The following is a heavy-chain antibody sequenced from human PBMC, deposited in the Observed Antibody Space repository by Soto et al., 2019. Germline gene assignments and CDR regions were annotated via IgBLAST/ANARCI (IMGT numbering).Heavy chain of an antibody. CDR2: IIPVFGPA. CDR3: GRGGSWAKVDS. CDR1: GVTLKNSA. D-gene: IGHD6-13*01. V-gene: IGHV1-69*01. Sequence: QAQLVQSGAEVKKPGSSVRVSCKASGVTLKNSALSWVRQAPGQGLEWMGGIIPVFGPALYAQKFQGRVTITADESTNTAFLDVSSLRSEDTAVYYCGRGGSWAKVDSWGPGTLVTVSS. J-gene: IGHJ4*02.